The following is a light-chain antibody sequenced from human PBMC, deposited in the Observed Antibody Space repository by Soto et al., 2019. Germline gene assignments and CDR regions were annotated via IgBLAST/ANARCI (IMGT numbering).Light chain of an antibody. Sequence: AIRMTQSPSSLSASTGDTVTITCRGSQDIGSVLAWYQQKRGTAPKLXISGASNLHGGVPSRVSGRGSRTDFTLTITHLQSEDFETYDCQHYLNYTITFGQGTRLEIK. V-gene: IGKV1-8*01. J-gene: IGKJ5*01. CDR1: QDIGSV. CDR3: QHYLNYTIT. CDR2: GAS.